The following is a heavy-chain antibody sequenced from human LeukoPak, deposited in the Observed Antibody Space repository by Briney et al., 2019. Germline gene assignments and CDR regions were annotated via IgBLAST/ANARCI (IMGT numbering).Heavy chain of an antibody. CDR3: ARGRSGSYLGGFDY. J-gene: IGHJ4*02. D-gene: IGHD1-26*01. V-gene: IGHV1-69*05. CDR1: GGTFSSYA. CDR2: IIPIFGTA. Sequence: GSSVKVSCKASGGTFSSYAISWVRQAPGQGLEWMRGIIPIFGTANYAQKFQGRVTITTDESTSTAYMELSSLRSEDTAVYYCARGRSGSYLGGFDYWGQGTLVTVSS.